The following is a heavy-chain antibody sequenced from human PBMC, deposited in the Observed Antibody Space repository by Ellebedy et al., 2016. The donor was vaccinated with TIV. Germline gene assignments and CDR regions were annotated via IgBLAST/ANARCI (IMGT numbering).Heavy chain of an antibody. D-gene: IGHD5-18*01. Sequence: GESLKISCRGSGYKLTNYWIGWVRQMPGKGLEWIGIIYPGDSNTMYSPSFQGKVPISADKSVSTAYLQWTSLKASDTALYFCASNYGYGVPVDFWGQGTLVIVSS. CDR3: ASNYGYGVPVDF. CDR1: GYKLTNYW. J-gene: IGHJ4*02. V-gene: IGHV5-51*01. CDR2: IYPGDSNT.